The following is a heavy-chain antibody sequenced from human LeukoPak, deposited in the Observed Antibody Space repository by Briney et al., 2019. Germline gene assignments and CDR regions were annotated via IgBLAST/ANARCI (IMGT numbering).Heavy chain of an antibody. Sequence: SETLSLTCTDSGGSISSSSYYWGWIRQPPGKGLEWIGSIYYSGNTYYNPSLKSRVTISVDTSKNQFSLKLSSVTAADTSVYYCARSGRDLAAWGRYWYFDLWGRGTLVTVSS. V-gene: IGHV4-39*01. CDR2: IYYSGNT. D-gene: IGHD6-6*01. J-gene: IGHJ2*01. CDR1: GGSISSSSYY. CDR3: ARSGRDLAAWGRYWYFDL.